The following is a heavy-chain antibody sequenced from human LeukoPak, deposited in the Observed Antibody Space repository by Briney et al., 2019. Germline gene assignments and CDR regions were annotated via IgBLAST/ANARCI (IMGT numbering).Heavy chain of an antibody. CDR1: AFTLTDFY. V-gene: IGHV3-21*04. Sequence: AGSLRLSCAASAFTLTDFYMNWARHGPVPGQGRESWISHTSSYMYYADSVKGRFTISRDNAKNSLYLQMNSLRAEDTALYYCVRDAGGGNSWFDTWGQGTLVTVSS. D-gene: IGHD4-23*01. J-gene: IGHJ5*02. CDR2: ISHTSSYM. CDR3: VRDAGGGNSWFDT.